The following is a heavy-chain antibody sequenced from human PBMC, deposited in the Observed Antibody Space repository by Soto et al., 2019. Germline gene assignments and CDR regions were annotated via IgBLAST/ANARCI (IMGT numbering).Heavy chain of an antibody. V-gene: IGHV3-23*01. CDR3: AREPYYDFWSGLYDAFDI. Sequence: LRLSCAASGFTFSSYAMSWVRQAPGKGLEWVSAISGSGGSTYYADSVKGRFTISRDNSKNTLYLQMNSLRAEDTAVYYCAREPYYDFWSGLYDAFDIWGQGTMVTVSS. CDR1: GFTFSSYA. D-gene: IGHD3-3*01. CDR2: ISGSGGST. J-gene: IGHJ3*02.